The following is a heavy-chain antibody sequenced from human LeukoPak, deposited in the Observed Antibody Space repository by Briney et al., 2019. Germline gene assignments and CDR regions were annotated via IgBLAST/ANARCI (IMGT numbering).Heavy chain of an antibody. CDR2: ISWNSGSI. Sequence: GGSLRLSCAASGFTFDDYAMHWVRQAPGKGLEWVSGISWNSGSIGYADSVKGRFTISRDNAKNSLYLQMNSLRAEDTALYYCAKDKGIWFGELEFWGQGTLVTVSS. J-gene: IGHJ4*02. CDR1: GFTFDDYA. D-gene: IGHD3-10*01. V-gene: IGHV3-9*01. CDR3: AKDKGIWFGELEF.